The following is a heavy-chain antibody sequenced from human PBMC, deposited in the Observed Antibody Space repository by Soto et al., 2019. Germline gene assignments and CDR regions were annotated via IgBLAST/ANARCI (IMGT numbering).Heavy chain of an antibody. CDR3: ASPYYDYVWGSYRVDY. CDR1: GGSISSSSYY. Sequence: SETLSLTCTVSGGSISSSSYYWGWIRQPPGKGLEWIGSIYYSGSTYYNPSLKSRVTISVDTSKNQFSLKLSSVTAADTAVYYCASPYYDYVWGSYRVDYWGQGTLVTVSS. D-gene: IGHD3-16*02. V-gene: IGHV4-39*01. J-gene: IGHJ4*02. CDR2: IYYSGST.